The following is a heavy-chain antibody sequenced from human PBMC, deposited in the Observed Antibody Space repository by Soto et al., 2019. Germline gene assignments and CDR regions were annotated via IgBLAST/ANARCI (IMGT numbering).Heavy chain of an antibody. D-gene: IGHD3-3*01. CDR1: GYTFTSYG. V-gene: IGHV1-18*01. CDR3: ARVKGSLYDFWSGYRGMFDY. CDR2: ISAYNGNT. J-gene: IGHJ4*02. Sequence: GASVKVSCEASGYTFTSYGISWVRQAPGQGLEWMGWISAYNGNTNYAQKLQGRVTMTTDTSTSTAYMELRSLRSDDTAVYYCARVKGSLYDFWSGYRGMFDYWGQGTQVTVSS.